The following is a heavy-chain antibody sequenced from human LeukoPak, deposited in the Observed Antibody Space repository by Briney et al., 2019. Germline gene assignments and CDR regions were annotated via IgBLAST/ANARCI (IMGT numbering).Heavy chain of an antibody. D-gene: IGHD3-3*01. CDR1: GYTFTGYY. V-gene: IGHV1-18*04. Sequence: ASVKVSCKASGYTFTGYYMHWVRQAPGQGLEWMGWISAYNGNTNYAQKLQGRVTMTTDTSTSTAYMELRSLRSDDTAVYYCARNDFWSGYSLYYFDYWGQGTLVTVSS. CDR2: ISAYNGNT. J-gene: IGHJ4*02. CDR3: ARNDFWSGYSLYYFDY.